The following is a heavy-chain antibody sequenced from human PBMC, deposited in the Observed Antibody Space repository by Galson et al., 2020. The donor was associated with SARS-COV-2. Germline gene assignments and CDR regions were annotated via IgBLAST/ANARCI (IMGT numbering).Heavy chain of an antibody. Sequence: SETLSLTSAVYGGSFSGYYWSWIRQPPGKGLEWIGEINHSGSTNYNPSLKSRVTISVDTSKNQFSLKLSSVTAADTAVYYCARGRTVTTFYYYYGMDVWGQGTTVTVSS. V-gene: IGHV4-34*01. CDR2: INHSGST. D-gene: IGHD4-17*01. CDR3: ARGRTVTTFYYYYGMDV. CDR1: GGSFSGYY. J-gene: IGHJ6*02.